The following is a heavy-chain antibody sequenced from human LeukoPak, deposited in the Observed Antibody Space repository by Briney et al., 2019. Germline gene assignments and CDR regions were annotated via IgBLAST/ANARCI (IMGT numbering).Heavy chain of an antibody. J-gene: IGHJ4*02. CDR3: AKRGVVIRVILVGFHKEAYYFDS. Sequence: PGGSLRLSCAVSGITVSNYGMSWVRQAPGKGLEWVAGISDSGGRTNYADSVKGRFTISTDHPKNTLYLQMNSLRAEGTAVYFCAKRGVVIRVILVGFHKEAYYFDSWGQGALVTVSS. D-gene: IGHD3-22*01. CDR1: GITVSNYG. CDR2: ISDSGGRT. V-gene: IGHV3-23*01.